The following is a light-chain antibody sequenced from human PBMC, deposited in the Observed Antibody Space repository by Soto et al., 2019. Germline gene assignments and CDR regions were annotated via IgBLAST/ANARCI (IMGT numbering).Light chain of an antibody. J-gene: IGKJ2*01. V-gene: IGKV3-15*01. CDR3: HQYNSWPPGT. CDR2: DAS. Sequence: EIVLTQSPAILSVSPGERATLSCRASQSISRSLAWYQQKPGQAPRLLISDASTRATGIPARFSGSGSGTECTLPISSLQSEDFALYYCHQYNSWPPGTFGQGTKVEIK. CDR1: QSISRS.